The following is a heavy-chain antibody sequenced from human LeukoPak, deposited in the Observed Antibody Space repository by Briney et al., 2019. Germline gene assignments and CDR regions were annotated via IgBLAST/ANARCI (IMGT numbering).Heavy chain of an antibody. D-gene: IGHD1-26*01. CDR2: IIPIFGTA. CDR1: GGTFSSYA. V-gene: IGHV1-69*13. Sequence: ASVKVSCKASGGTFSSYAISWVRQAPGQGLEWMGGIIPIFGTANYAQKFQGRVTITADESTSTAYMELSSLRFEDTAVYYCATRVGATTAFDYWGQGTLVTVSS. J-gene: IGHJ4*02. CDR3: ATRVGATTAFDY.